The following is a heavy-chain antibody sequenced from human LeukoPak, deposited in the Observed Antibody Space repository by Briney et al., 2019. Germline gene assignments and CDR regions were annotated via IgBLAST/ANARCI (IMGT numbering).Heavy chain of an antibody. CDR2: LYSGGST. Sequence: GGSLRLSCAASGFTVSSYYMTWVRQAPGKGLEWVSVLYSGGSTHYADSVKGRFTISRDNSKNTLYLQMNSLRAEDTAVYYCARDLYCSGGTCLSGDVWGQGTTVTVSS. J-gene: IGHJ6*02. CDR1: GFTVSSYY. CDR3: ARDLYCSGGTCLSGDV. D-gene: IGHD2-15*01. V-gene: IGHV3-66*01.